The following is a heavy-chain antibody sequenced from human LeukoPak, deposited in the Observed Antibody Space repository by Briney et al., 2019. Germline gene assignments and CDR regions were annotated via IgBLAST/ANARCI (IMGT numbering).Heavy chain of an antibody. CDR3: ARGSPSRLGGLSLYRDFDH. V-gene: IGHV4-59*01. Sequence: PSETLSLTCTVSGGSISAYYWSWIRQPPGKGLEWIGYIYYSGSTNYNPSLKSRVTISIDTSRNQFSLKLSSVTAADTAVYYCARGSPSRLGGLSLYRDFDHWGQGTLVTVSS. J-gene: IGHJ4*02. CDR2: IYYSGST. D-gene: IGHD3-16*02. CDR1: GGSISAYY.